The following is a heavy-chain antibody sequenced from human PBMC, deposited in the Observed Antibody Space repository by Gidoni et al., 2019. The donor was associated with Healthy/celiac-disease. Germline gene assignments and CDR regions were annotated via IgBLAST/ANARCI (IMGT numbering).Heavy chain of an antibody. V-gene: IGHV3-23*01. CDR3: AKDPTIFGVVITWFDY. Sequence: EVQLLESGGGLVQPGGSLRLSCAASGFTFSSYAMSWVRQAPGKGLEWVSAISGSGGSTYYADSVKGRFTISRDNSKNTLYLQMNSLRAEDTAVYYCAKDPTIFGVVITWFDYWGQGTLVTVSS. J-gene: IGHJ4*02. D-gene: IGHD3-3*01. CDR1: GFTFSSYA. CDR2: ISGSGGST.